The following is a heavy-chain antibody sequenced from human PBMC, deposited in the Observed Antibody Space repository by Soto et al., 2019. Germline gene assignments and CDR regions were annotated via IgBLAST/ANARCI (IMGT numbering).Heavy chain of an antibody. J-gene: IGHJ4*02. Sequence: GASVKVSCTASGGSISSYTISWVRQAPGQGLEWMGRIIPILGIANYAQKFQGRVTITADKSTSTAYMELSSLRSEDTAVYYCARDPAPTVNFGFDYWGQGTLVTVSS. V-gene: IGHV1-69*04. CDR3: ARDPAPTVNFGFDY. CDR2: IIPILGIA. CDR1: GGSISSYT. D-gene: IGHD3-3*01.